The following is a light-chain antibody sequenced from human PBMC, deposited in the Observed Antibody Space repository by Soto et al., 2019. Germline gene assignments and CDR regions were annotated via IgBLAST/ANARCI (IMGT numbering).Light chain of an antibody. V-gene: IGKV3-20*01. CDR3: QQYGSSPPYT. CDR1: RSFSSSY. CDR2: AAS. J-gene: IGKJ2*01. Sequence: EIVLTQSPDTLSLSPGERATLSCRASRSFSSSYLAWYQQRPGQPPRLLIYAASSRATGIPDRFSGSGSATDFTLTISRLEPEDSAVYYCQQYGSSPPYTFGQGTKVDIK.